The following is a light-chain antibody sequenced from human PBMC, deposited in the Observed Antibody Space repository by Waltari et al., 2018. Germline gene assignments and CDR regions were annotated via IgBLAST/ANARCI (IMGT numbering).Light chain of an antibody. J-gene: IGLJ1*01. CDR1: SSHAGGYNF. Sequence: QSALTQPPSVSGSPGQSLPLSCTGTSSHAGGYNFVSWYQQHPGKAPNLLINDVSKRPSGVSNRFSGSKSGNTASLTISGLQAEDEADYYCSSYTSTNTYVFGTGTEVTVL. V-gene: IGLV2-14*03. CDR2: DVS. CDR3: SSYTSTNTYV.